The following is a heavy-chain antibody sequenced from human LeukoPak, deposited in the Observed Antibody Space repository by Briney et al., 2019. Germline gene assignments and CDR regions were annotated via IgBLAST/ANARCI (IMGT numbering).Heavy chain of an antibody. V-gene: IGHV1-2*06. Sequence: ASVKVSCKASRYTFTDYYVHWVRQAPGQGLEWMGRINPNSGDTNFAQKFQGRVTMTRDTSISTADMELSRLRSDDTAMYYCARGSSGWSFDFWGQGTLVSVSS. CDR3: ARGSSGWSFDF. D-gene: IGHD6-19*01. CDR2: INPNSGDT. CDR1: RYTFTDYY. J-gene: IGHJ4*02.